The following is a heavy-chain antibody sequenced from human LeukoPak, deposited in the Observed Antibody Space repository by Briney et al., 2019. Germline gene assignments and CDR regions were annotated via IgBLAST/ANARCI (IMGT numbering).Heavy chain of an antibody. Sequence: PGGSLRLSCAASGFTFSSYVMSWVRQAPGKGLEWISVIYSTGNTFYADSVKGRFTISRDNSKNTVSLQMNSLRAEDTAVYYCARDVNYDHHYWGQETLVTVSS. V-gene: IGHV3-66*01. CDR2: IYSTGNT. D-gene: IGHD1-7*01. CDR3: ARDVNYDHHY. CDR1: GFTFSSYV. J-gene: IGHJ4*02.